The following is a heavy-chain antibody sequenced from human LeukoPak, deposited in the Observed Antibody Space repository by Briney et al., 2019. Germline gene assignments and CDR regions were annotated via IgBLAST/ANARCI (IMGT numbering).Heavy chain of an antibody. CDR2: FDPEDGET. CDR1: GYTLTELS. CDR3: ATDRWYYDSSGQNLKNWFDP. D-gene: IGHD3-22*01. V-gene: IGHV1-24*01. Sequence: AASVKVSCKVSGYTLTELSMHWVRQAPGKELEWMGGFDPEDGETIYAQKFQGRVTMTEDTSTDTAYMELSSLRSEDTAVYYCATDRWYYDSSGQNLKNWFDPWGQGTLVTVSS. J-gene: IGHJ5*02.